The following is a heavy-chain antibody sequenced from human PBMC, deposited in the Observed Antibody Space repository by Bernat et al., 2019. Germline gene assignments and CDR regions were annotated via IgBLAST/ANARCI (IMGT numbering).Heavy chain of an antibody. CDR3: AKVLWFGGALDW. CDR1: VFTFSSYS. D-gene: IGHD3-10*01. J-gene: IGHJ4*02. CDR2: ISSSSSTI. Sequence: EVQLVESGGGLVQPGGSLRLSCAASVFTFSSYSMNWVRQAPGKGLEWVSYISSSSSTIYYADSVKGRFTISRDNAKNSLYLQMNSLRAEDTAVYYCAKVLWFGGALDWWGPGTLVTVSS. V-gene: IGHV3-48*01.